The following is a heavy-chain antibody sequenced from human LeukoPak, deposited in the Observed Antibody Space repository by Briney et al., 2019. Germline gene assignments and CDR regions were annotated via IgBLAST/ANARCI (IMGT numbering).Heavy chain of an antibody. CDR1: GGSISSSSYY. CDR3: ARGRYYYDSSGYYWFDY. Sequence: PSETLSLTCTVSGGSISSSSYYWGWIRQPPGKGLEWIGSIYYSGSTYYNPSLKSRVTMSVDTSKNQFSLKLSSVTAADTAVYYCARGRYYYDSSGYYWFDYWGQGTLVTVSS. V-gene: IGHV4-39*07. J-gene: IGHJ4*02. D-gene: IGHD3-22*01. CDR2: IYYSGST.